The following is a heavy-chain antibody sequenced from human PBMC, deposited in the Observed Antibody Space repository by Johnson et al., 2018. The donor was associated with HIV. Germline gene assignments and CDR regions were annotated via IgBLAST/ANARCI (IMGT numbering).Heavy chain of an antibody. Sequence: VQLVESGGGVVQPGESLTLSCAASGFTFSIYDMHWVRQTPGKGLEWVSAIGVTSDTYYPGSVKGRFTISRDNAKKSLYLQMNSLRAGDTAVYYCARGKGWLDAFDMWGQGTMVTVSS. CDR1: GFTFSIYD. J-gene: IGHJ3*02. D-gene: IGHD3-22*01. V-gene: IGHV3-13*01. CDR2: IGVTSDT. CDR3: ARGKGWLDAFDM.